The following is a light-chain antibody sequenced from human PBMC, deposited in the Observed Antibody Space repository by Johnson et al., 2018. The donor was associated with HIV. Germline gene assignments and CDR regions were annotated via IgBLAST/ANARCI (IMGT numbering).Light chain of an antibody. CDR1: SSNIGNNY. J-gene: IGLJ1*01. Sequence: QSVLTQPPSVSAAPGQKVTISCSGSSSNIGNNYVSWYQQLPGTAPKLLIYDNNKRPSGIPDRFSGSKSGTSATLVITGLQTGVEADYYCGTLDSSLSAGPFYVFGTGTKVTVL. CDR3: GTLDSSLSAGPFYV. V-gene: IGLV1-51*01. CDR2: DNN.